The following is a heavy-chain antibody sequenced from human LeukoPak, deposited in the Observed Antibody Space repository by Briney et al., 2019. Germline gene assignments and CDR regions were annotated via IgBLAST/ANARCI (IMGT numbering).Heavy chain of an antibody. J-gene: IGHJ4*02. CDR2: ISWNSGGI. D-gene: IGHD3-10*01. Sequence: GGSLRLSCAASGFTFDDYAMQWVRQAPGKGLEWVSGISWNSGGIGYADSVKGRFTISRDNAKNSLFLQMNSLRAEDTALYYCAKALYGAGSFVDYWGQGTLVTVSS. CDR1: GFTFDDYA. V-gene: IGHV3-9*01. CDR3: AKALYGAGSFVDY.